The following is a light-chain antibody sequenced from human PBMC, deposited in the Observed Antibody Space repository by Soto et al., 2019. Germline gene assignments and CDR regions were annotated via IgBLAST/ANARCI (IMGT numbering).Light chain of an antibody. CDR1: SSDVGGYNY. CDR3: SSNTSSSTVV. Sequence: QSVLTQPASVSGSPGQSITISCTGTSSDVGGYNYVSWYQQYPGKAPKLMIYDVTNRPSGVSNRFSGSKSGSTASLTISGLQAEDEADYYCSSNTSSSTVVFGGGTKLTVL. CDR2: DVT. V-gene: IGLV2-14*01. J-gene: IGLJ2*01.